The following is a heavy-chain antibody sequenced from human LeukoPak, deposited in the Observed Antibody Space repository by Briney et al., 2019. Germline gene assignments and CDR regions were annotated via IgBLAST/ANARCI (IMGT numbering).Heavy chain of an antibody. CDR2: ISSSGSTI. D-gene: IGHD3-3*01. V-gene: IGHV3-48*03. Sequence: GGSLRLSCAVSGFTFSSYDVKWVRQAPGKGLEWVSFISSSGSTINYADSVNGRFTISRDNAKNSLYLQMNSLRAEDTAVYYCVRGLRYTILGGDYFWGQGTLVRVSS. CDR1: GFTFSSYD. CDR3: VRGLRYTILGGDYF. J-gene: IGHJ4*02.